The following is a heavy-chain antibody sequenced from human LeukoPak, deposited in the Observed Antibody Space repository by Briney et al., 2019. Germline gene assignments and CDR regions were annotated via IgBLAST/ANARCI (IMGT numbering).Heavy chain of an antibody. V-gene: IGHV3-7*03. J-gene: IGHJ4*02. CDR1: GSIFSCCW. D-gene: IGHD7-27*01. CDR3: ARVRPGAHFDS. Sequence: GGPLRLSCAASGSIFSCCWMAWVRQAPGKGLEWVAHMKEDGSETYYVGSVKGRFTISRDNAKNSLYLQMNSLKVEDTAVYYCARVRPGAHFDSWGQGTLVTVSS. CDR2: MKEDGSET.